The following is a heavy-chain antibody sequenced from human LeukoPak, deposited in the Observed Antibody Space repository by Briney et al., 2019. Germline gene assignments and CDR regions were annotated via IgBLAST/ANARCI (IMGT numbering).Heavy chain of an antibody. V-gene: IGHV4-39*07. J-gene: IGHJ4*02. Sequence: SETLSLTCTVSGVSISSSNSYWGWIRQPPGKGLEWIGSIYHSGSTNYNPSLKSRVTMSVDTFKNQFSLKLSSVTAADTAVYYCARDSYYDSSGYYPLWGQGTLVTVSS. CDR2: IYHSGST. CDR3: ARDSYYDSSGYYPL. CDR1: GVSISSSNSY. D-gene: IGHD3-22*01.